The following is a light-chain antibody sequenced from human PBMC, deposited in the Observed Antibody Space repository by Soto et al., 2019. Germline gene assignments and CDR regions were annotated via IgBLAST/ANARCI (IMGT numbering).Light chain of an antibody. CDR2: SAS. Sequence: IQMTQSPSSLSASVGDIVTITFRASQGIRIDLGWYQQKPGKAPKLLIYSASSLQIGVPSRFSGSGSGTDFTFTISGLQPEDFGTYYCLQDYNYPITFGQGTRLEIK. CDR1: QGIRID. CDR3: LQDYNYPIT. J-gene: IGKJ5*01. V-gene: IGKV1-6*02.